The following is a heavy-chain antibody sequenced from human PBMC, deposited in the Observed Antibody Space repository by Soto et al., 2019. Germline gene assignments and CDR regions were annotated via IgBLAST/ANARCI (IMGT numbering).Heavy chain of an antibody. CDR2: IRYDGSNK. V-gene: IGHV3-30*02. J-gene: IGHJ5*02. D-gene: IGHD2-2*01. CDR1: GFTFSSYG. CDR3: AIDREVGKYQPNWFDP. Sequence: PGGSLRLSCAASGFTFSSYGMHWVRQAPGKGLEWVAVIRYDGSNKYYADSVKGRFTISRDNSKNTLYLQMNSLRAEDTAVYYCAIDREVGKYQPNWFDPWGQGTLVTVSS.